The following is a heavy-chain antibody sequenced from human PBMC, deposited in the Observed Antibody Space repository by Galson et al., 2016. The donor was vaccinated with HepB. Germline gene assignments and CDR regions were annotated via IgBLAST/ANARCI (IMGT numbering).Heavy chain of an antibody. D-gene: IGHD6-19*01. CDR2: ISAYNENK. Sequence: SVKVSCKASGYTFINYGISWVRQAPGQGLEWMGWISAYNENKNFAQKFQDRVTLTTDTSTRSAYMELRSLTSDDTAVYYCARISALGPPWLAHFDYWGQGTLVTVSS. J-gene: IGHJ4*02. CDR1: GYTFINYG. V-gene: IGHV1-18*01. CDR3: ARISALGPPWLAHFDY.